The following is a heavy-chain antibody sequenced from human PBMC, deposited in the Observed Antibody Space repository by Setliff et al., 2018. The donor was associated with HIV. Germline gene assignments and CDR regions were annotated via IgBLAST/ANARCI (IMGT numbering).Heavy chain of an antibody. CDR3: AADSRLDYWSGRGFDY. J-gene: IGHJ4*02. D-gene: IGHD3-3*01. CDR2: ISNDGSHK. V-gene: IGHV3-30*04. Sequence: GESLKISCAGSGFAFSSTAMHWVRQAPGKGLEWVAVISNDGSHKYNIESVRGRFTISRDNSKNTVYLEMNSLRDEDTAMYYCAADSRLDYWSGRGFDYWGQGTLVTVSS. CDR1: GFAFSSTA.